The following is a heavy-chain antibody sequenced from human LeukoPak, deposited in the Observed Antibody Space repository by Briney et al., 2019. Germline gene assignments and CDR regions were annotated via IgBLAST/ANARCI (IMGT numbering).Heavy chain of an antibody. CDR2: IKHDGREK. V-gene: IGHV3-7*01. CDR3: ARASVGYCSGGSCYSYYYYMDV. J-gene: IGHJ6*03. Sequence: GGSLRLSCAASGFTFSSYWMTWVRQTPARGVEGVANIKHDGREKYYVDFVKGRFTISRDNAKNSLYLQMNSLRAEDAAVYYCARASVGYCSGGSCYSYYYYMDVWGKGATVTVSS. D-gene: IGHD2-15*01. CDR1: GFTFSSYW.